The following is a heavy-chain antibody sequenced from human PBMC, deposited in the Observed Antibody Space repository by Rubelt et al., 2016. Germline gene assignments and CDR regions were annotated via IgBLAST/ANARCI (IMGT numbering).Heavy chain of an antibody. V-gene: IGHV4-59*01. CDR1: GGSISSYY. CDR2: IYYSGAT. J-gene: IGHJ3*02. CDR3: PSVNHDAFDI. D-gene: IGHD1-14*01. Sequence: QVQLQESGPGLVKPSETLSLTCTVSGGSISSYYWSWIRQPPGKGLEWIGYIYYSGATNSNPSLSVLSPLSVTTSNDHVSLQLGSVTVAATAVDYCPSVNHDAFDIWGQGTMVTVSS.